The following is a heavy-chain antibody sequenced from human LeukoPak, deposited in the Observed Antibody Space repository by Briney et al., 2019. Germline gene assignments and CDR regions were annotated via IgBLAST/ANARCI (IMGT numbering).Heavy chain of an antibody. J-gene: IGHJ4*02. V-gene: IGHV4-61*02. D-gene: IGHD5-18*01. CDR1: GGSLSSGSYY. Sequence: SQTLSLTCIVSGGSLSSGSYYWSWIRQPAGKGLEWIGRIYPSGSTNYNPSLKSRVTISVDTSKNQFSLKLSSVTAADTAVYYCARRRYSYGYSDYWGQGTLVTVSS. CDR3: ARRRYSYGYSDY. CDR2: IYPSGST.